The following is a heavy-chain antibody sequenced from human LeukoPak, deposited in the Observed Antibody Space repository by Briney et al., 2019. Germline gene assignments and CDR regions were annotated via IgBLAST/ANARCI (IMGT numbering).Heavy chain of an antibody. V-gene: IGHV4-59*08. Sequence: SETLSLICTVSGGSISSYYWSWIRQPPGKGLEWIGYIYYSGSTNYNPSLKSRVTISVDTSKNQFSLKLSSVTAADTAVYYCAKIGPPDPYTFFDLWGQGTL. CDR2: IYYSGST. CDR3: AKIGPPDPYTFFDL. J-gene: IGHJ4*02. D-gene: IGHD2-2*02. CDR1: GGSISSYY.